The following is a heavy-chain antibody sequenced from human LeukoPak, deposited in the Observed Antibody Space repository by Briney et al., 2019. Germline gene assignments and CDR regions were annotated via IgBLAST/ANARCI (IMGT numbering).Heavy chain of an antibody. J-gene: IGHJ4*02. CDR1: GGSISSYY. CDR2: IYYSGST. CDR3: AIRRRAAAAFDH. Sequence: SETLSLTCTVSGGSISSYYWSWIRQPPGKGLEWIGYIYYSGSTDYNPSLKSRVTISVDTSKNQFSLKLSSVTAADTAVYYCAIRRRAAAAFDHWGQGTLVTVSS. V-gene: IGHV4-59*01. D-gene: IGHD6-13*01.